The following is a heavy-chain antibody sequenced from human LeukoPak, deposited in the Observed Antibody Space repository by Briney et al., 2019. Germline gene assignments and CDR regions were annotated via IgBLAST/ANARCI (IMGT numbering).Heavy chain of an antibody. V-gene: IGHV3-11*01. Sequence: GGSLRLSCAASGFTFSDYYMSWIRQAPGKGLEWVSYISSSGSTIYYADPVKGRFTISRDNAKNSLYLQMNSLRAEDTAVYYCARVSTAPSSMVRGNWFDPWGQGTLVTVSS. D-gene: IGHD3-10*01. CDR3: ARVSTAPSSMVRGNWFDP. CDR1: GFTFSDYY. J-gene: IGHJ5*02. CDR2: ISSSGSTI.